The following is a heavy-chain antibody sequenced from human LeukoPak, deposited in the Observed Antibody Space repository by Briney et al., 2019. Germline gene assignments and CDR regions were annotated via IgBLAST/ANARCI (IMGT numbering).Heavy chain of an antibody. CDR3: AKQVGSAGSDAFDI. CDR2: ISYDGSNK. D-gene: IGHD6-13*01. V-gene: IGHV3-30*18. CDR1: GFTFSSYG. Sequence: GRSLRLSCAASGFTFSSYGMPWVRQAPGKGLEWVAVISYDGSNKYYADSVKGRFTISRDNSKNTLYLQMNSLRAEDTAVYYCAKQVGSAGSDAFDIWGQGTMVTVSS. J-gene: IGHJ3*02.